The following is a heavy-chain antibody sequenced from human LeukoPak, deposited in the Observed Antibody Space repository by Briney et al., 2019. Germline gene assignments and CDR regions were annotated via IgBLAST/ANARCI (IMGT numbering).Heavy chain of an antibody. J-gene: IGHJ6*03. CDR2: IYYSGST. Sequence: SETLSLTCTASGGSVSSGSYYWSWIRQPPGKGLEWIGYIYYSGSTNYNPSLKSRVTISVDTSKNQFSLKLSSVTAADTAVYYCARGPPYYDFWSGYYTDYYYYMDVWGKGTTVTVSS. D-gene: IGHD3-3*01. CDR3: ARGPPYYDFWSGYYTDYYYYMDV. V-gene: IGHV4-61*01. CDR1: GGSVSSGSYY.